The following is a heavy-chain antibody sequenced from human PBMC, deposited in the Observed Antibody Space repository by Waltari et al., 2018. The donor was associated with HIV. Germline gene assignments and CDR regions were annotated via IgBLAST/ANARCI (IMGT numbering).Heavy chain of an antibody. Sequence: QVQLQQWGAGLLKPSETLSLTCAVYGGSFSGYYWSWIRHHPGNGLEWIGEINHSGSTNYNPSLKSRVTISVDTSKNQFSLKLSSVTAADTAVYYCAREIGYDSSGYYSGATTGADAFDIWGQGTMVTVSS. CDR1: GGSFSGYY. D-gene: IGHD3-22*01. V-gene: IGHV4-34*01. J-gene: IGHJ3*02. CDR3: AREIGYDSSGYYSGATTGADAFDI. CDR2: INHSGST.